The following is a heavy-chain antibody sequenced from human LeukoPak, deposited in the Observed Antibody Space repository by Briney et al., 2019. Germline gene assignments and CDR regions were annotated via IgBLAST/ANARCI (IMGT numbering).Heavy chain of an antibody. D-gene: IGHD6-13*01. CDR3: ARGLLLYSSYMDV. CDR1: GFTFSSYA. Sequence: GGSLRLSCAASGFTFSSYAMHWVRQAPAKGLEWVAVISYDGSNKYYADSVKGRFTISRDNSKNTLYLQMYSLRAEDTAVYYCARGLLLYSSYMDVWGKGTTVTVSS. J-gene: IGHJ6*03. V-gene: IGHV3-30*01. CDR2: ISYDGSNK.